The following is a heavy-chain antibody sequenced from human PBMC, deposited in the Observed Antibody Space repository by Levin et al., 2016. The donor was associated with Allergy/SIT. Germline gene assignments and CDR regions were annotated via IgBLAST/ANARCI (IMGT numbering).Heavy chain of an antibody. J-gene: IGHJ5*02. D-gene: IGHD6-13*01. V-gene: IGHV4-34*01. CDR1: GGSFSGYY. Sequence: SETLSLTCAVYGGSFSGYYWSWIRQPPGKGLEWIGEINHSGSTNYNPSLKSRVTISVDTSKNQFSLKLSSVTAADTAVYYCASSTSLAAAGSSSWAYNWFDPWGQGTLVTVSS. CDR2: INHSGST. CDR3: ASSTSLAAAGSSSWAYNWFDP.